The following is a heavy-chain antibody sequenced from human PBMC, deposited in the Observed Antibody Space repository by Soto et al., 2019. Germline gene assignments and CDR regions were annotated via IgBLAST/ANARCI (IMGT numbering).Heavy chain of an antibody. D-gene: IGHD3-22*01. CDR2: ISYDGSNK. V-gene: IGHV3-30*18. Sequence: GGSLRLSCAASGFTFSSYGMHWVRQAPGKGLEWVAVISYDGSNKYYADPVKGRFTISRDNSKNTLYLQMNSLRAEDTAVYYCAKDSDYYDSSGPFDYWGQGTLVTVSS. J-gene: IGHJ4*02. CDR1: GFTFSSYG. CDR3: AKDSDYYDSSGPFDY.